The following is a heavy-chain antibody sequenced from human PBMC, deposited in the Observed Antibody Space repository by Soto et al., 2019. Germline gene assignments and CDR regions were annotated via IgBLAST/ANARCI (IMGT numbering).Heavy chain of an antibody. CDR1: GYSFAGYW. Sequence: SLKLSCKGSGYSFAGYWITWVRQKPGKGLEWMGRIDPSDPQPYYSPSFRGHVTISATKSITTVFLQWSSLRASDTAMYYCARQIYDSDTGPNFQYYFDSWGQGTPVTVSS. CDR3: ARQIYDSDTGPNFQYYFDS. J-gene: IGHJ4*02. CDR2: IDPSDPQP. V-gene: IGHV5-10-1*01. D-gene: IGHD3-22*01.